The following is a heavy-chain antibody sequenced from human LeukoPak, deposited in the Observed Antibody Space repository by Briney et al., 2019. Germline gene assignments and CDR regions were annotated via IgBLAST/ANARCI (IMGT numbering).Heavy chain of an antibody. Sequence: GGSLRLSCAASGFTVSTNYMSWVRQAPGKGLEWVSYISSSGSTIYYADSVKGRFTISRDNAKNSLYLQMNSLRAEDTAVYYCARQEFGYFWSGYQFDYWGQGTLVTVSS. CDR3: ARQEFGYFWSGYQFDY. CDR2: ISSSGSTI. V-gene: IGHV3-11*04. CDR1: GFTVSTNY. J-gene: IGHJ4*02. D-gene: IGHD3-3*01.